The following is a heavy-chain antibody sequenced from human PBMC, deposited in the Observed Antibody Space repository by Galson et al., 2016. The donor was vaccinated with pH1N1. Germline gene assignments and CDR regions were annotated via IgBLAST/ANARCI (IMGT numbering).Heavy chain of an antibody. D-gene: IGHD3-10*01. Sequence: LSLTCTVSGGSISSSIYYWNWLRQPAGKGLEWIGRLYTSGTTTYNPSLESRVSISVDTSKNQFSLRLSSVTAADTAVYFCARDRVSLTGMLDYWGQGALVTVSS. CDR3: ARDRVSLTGMLDY. CDR2: LYTSGTT. CDR1: GGSISSSIYY. J-gene: IGHJ4*02. V-gene: IGHV4-61*02.